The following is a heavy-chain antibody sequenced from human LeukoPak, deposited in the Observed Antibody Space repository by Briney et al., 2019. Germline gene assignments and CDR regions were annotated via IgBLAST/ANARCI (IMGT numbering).Heavy chain of an antibody. Sequence: PGGSLRLSSAASGFTFSSYWMNWVRRAPGKGLEWVANIKQNGREKYYVDSVKGRFTISRDNAKNSLYLQMNSLRAEDTAVYYCARDIGDGEETVDYWGQGTLVTVSS. CDR3: ARDIGDGEETVDY. J-gene: IGHJ4*02. CDR2: IKQNGREK. D-gene: IGHD3-10*01. CDR1: GFTFSSYW. V-gene: IGHV3-7*01.